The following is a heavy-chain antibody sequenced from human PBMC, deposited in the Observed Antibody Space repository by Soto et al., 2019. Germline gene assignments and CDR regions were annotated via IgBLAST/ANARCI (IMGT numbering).Heavy chain of an antibody. CDR2: IFSSGST. CDR1: GGSINTFY. Sequence: SETLSLTCTVSGGSINTFYWSWVRQPVGKGLEWIGRIFSSGSTSFNPSLESRVAMSVDTSKNHFSLNLSSVTAADMAVYYCAREGSYSAYNFAHGIQLWSFDFWGQGALVNV. CDR3: AREGSYSAYNFAHGIQLWSFDF. V-gene: IGHV4-4*07. J-gene: IGHJ4*02. D-gene: IGHD5-12*01.